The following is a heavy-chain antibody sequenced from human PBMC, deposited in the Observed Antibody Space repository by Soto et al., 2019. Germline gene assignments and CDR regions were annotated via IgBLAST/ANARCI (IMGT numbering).Heavy chain of an antibody. CDR2: ISYDGSNK. CDR3: ANSPLIYDSSGYYPLDY. Sequence: QTLCSLGLSCAASGVSVSSYGMHGVRQAPGKGLEWVAVISYDGSNKYYADSVKGRFTISRDNSKNTLYLQMNSLRAEDTAVYYCANSPLIYDSSGYYPLDYWGQGTLV. CDR1: GVSVSSYG. V-gene: IGHV3-30*18. D-gene: IGHD3-22*01. J-gene: IGHJ4*02.